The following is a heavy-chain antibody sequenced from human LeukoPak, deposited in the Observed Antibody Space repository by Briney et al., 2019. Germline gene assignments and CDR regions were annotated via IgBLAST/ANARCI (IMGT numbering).Heavy chain of an antibody. J-gene: IGHJ4*02. Sequence: GGSLRLSCAASGFTFSSYSMNWVRQAPGKGLEWISSIGSSSSDIHYADSVKGRFTISRDNANNSLYLQMNSLRAEDTAVYYCARTYCSSFSCYSIDYWGQGTLATVSS. CDR1: GFTFSSYS. CDR3: ARTYCSSFSCYSIDY. D-gene: IGHD2-2*01. V-gene: IGHV3-21*01. CDR2: IGSSSSDI.